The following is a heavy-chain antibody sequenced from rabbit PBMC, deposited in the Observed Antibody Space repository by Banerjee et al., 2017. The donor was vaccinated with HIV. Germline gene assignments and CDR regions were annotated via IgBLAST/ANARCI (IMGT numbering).Heavy chain of an antibody. J-gene: IGHJ4*01. CDR3: AREDDDYGDWNL. Sequence: QEQLVESGGGLVKPEGSLTLTCKASGFTLSSYWMSWVRQAPGKGLEWIGIIYAGSGTTVYASWAKGRFTISRTSSTTVTLQMTSLTAADTATYFCAREDDDYGDWNLWGPGNLVTVS. CDR1: GFTLSSYW. CDR2: IYAGSGTT. V-gene: IGHV1S45*01. D-gene: IGHD2-1*01.